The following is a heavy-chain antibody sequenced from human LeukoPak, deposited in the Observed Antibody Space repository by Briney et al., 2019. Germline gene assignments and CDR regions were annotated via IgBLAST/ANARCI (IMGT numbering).Heavy chain of an antibody. V-gene: IGHV1-24*01. D-gene: IGHD4-23*01. CDR3: ATDPLGIEGGGNSVHPN. CDR2: FDPEDGET. J-gene: IGHJ4*02. Sequence: GASVKVSRKVSGYTLTELSMHWVRQAPGKGLEWMGGFDPEDGETIYAQKFQGRVTMTEDTSTDTAYMELSSLRSEDTAVYYCATDPLGIEGGGNSVHPNWGQGTLVTVSS. CDR1: GYTLTELS.